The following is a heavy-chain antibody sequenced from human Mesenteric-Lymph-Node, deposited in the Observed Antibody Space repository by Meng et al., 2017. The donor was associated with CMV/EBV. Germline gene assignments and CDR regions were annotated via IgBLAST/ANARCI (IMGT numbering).Heavy chain of an antibody. CDR1: GFTFSSYW. CDR3: AREKTYYDILTGREGMDV. Sequence: GESLKISCAASGFTFSSYWMHWVRQAPGKGLVWVSRINSDGSSTSYADSVKGRFTISRDNAKNTLYLQMNSLRAEDTAVYYCAREKTYYDILTGREGMDVWGQGTTVTVSS. J-gene: IGHJ6*02. CDR2: INSDGSST. V-gene: IGHV3-74*01. D-gene: IGHD3-9*01.